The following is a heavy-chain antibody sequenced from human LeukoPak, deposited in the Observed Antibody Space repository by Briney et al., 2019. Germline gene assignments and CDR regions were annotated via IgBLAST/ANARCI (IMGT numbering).Heavy chain of an antibody. CDR1: GGSFSGYY. J-gene: IGHJ4*02. Sequence: SETLSLTCAVYGGSFSGYYWSWIRHLPGKGLEWIGYIYYSGSTYYSPSLKSRLTISVDTSKNQFSLKLSSVTAADTAVYYCARGRGGYVIDYWGQGTLVTVSS. CDR3: ARGRGGYVIDY. CDR2: IYYSGST. D-gene: IGHD5-12*01. V-gene: IGHV4-34*01.